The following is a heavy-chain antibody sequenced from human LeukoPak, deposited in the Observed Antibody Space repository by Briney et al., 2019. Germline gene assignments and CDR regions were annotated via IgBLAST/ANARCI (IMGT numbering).Heavy chain of an antibody. CDR2: INDSGSS. Sequence: SETLSLTCAVCGGSFGGYYWSWIRQPPGKGLEWIGEINDSGSSNYIPSLKSRVTISVDRSKNQFSLKLSSVTAADTAVYYCARAVRETTSFTIFGVVIEYYFDYWGQGTLVTVSS. CDR3: ARAVRETTSFTIFGVVIEYYFDY. J-gene: IGHJ4*02. V-gene: IGHV4-34*01. D-gene: IGHD3-3*01. CDR1: GGSFGGYY.